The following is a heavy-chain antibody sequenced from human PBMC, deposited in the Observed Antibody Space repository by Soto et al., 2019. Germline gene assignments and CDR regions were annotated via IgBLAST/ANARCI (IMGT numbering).Heavy chain of an antibody. D-gene: IGHD2-8*01. V-gene: IGHV1-2*04. CDR3: ARGDSTDCSNGVCSFFYNHDMDV. J-gene: IGHJ6*02. CDR1: GYSFTDYH. CDR2: INPKSGGT. Sequence: ASVKVSCKASGYSFTDYHIHWVRQAPGQGLEWLGRINPKSGGTSTAQKFQGWVTMTTDTSISTASVELTRLTSDDTAIYYCARGDSTDCSNGVCSFFYNHDMDVWGQGTTVTVSS.